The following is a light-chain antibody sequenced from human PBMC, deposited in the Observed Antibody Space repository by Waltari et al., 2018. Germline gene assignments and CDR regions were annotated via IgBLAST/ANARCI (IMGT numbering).Light chain of an antibody. J-gene: IGKJ1*01. CDR1: QSLLHSNGYNY. Sequence: EIVMTQAPLSLPVTPGEPASISCRSSQSLLHSNGYNYLDWYLQKPGQSPHLLIYLGSNRASGVPDRFSGSGSGTDFILKISRVEAEDVGVYYCMQALQAPRTFGQGTKVEIK. CDR2: LGS. V-gene: IGKV2-28*01. CDR3: MQALQAPRT.